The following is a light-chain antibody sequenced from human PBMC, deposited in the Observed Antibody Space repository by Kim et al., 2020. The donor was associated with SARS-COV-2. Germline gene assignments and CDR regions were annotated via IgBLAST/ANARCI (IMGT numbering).Light chain of an antibody. Sequence: ASVGDRVSITCRASHGITIKLCWYQQKPGKAPKLLIYAASTLQSGGPSRFSGTGSGTDFTLTISSLQPEDFATYYCQQLYKYPLTFGGGTKVDIK. CDR1: HGITIK. CDR2: AAS. CDR3: QQLYKYPLT. V-gene: IGKV1-9*01. J-gene: IGKJ4*01.